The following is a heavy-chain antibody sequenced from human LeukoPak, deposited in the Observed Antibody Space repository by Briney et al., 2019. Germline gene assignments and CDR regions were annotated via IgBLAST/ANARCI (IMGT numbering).Heavy chain of an antibody. CDR1: GFTFSSYS. CDR2: ISSSSGYI. Sequence: GGSLRLSCAASGFTFSSYSMDWVRQAPGKGLEWVSSISSSSGYIYYTDSLKGRFTISRDNAKNSLYLQMNSLRAEDTAVYYCAREKAAATPYFDYWGQGTLVTVSS. CDR3: AREKAAATPYFDY. J-gene: IGHJ4*02. V-gene: IGHV3-21*01. D-gene: IGHD6-13*01.